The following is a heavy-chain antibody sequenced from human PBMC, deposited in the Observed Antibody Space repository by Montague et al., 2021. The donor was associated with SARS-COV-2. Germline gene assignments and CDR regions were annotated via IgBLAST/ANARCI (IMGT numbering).Heavy chain of an antibody. Sequence: SETLSLTCSSPCRSTSTHFGRSLLRSPGTELECMGYTSYSESTNYNPSLTSRVTISVDTSKNQVSPKLTSVTAADTAVYYCARHLRVTTVTSHMYHYAMDVWGQGTTVTVSS. D-gene: IGHD4-11*01. V-gene: IGHV4-59*08. J-gene: IGHJ6*02. CDR1: CRSTSTHF. CDR2: TSYSEST. CDR3: ARHLRVTTVTSHMYHYAMDV.